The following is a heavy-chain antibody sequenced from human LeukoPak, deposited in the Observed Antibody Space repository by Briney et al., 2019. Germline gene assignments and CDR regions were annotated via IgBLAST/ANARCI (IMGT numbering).Heavy chain of an antibody. CDR1: GXSISGYY. D-gene: IGHD4-23*01. Sequence: PSETLSLTCTVSGXSISGYYWTWIRQPPGKGLEWIGFLYYRGSTNYNPSLKSRVTISLDTSRTQFSLKLSSVTAADTAVSYCARASHGSNSEFDYWGQGTLVTVSS. CDR2: LYYRGST. V-gene: IGHV4-59*01. J-gene: IGHJ4*02. CDR3: ARASHGSNSEFDY.